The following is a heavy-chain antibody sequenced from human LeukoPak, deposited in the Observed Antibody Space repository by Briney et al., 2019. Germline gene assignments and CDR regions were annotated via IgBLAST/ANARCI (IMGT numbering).Heavy chain of an antibody. CDR2: ISYDGSNK. J-gene: IGHJ4*02. V-gene: IGHV3-30-3*01. CDR1: GFTFSSCA. Sequence: PGGSLRLSCAASGFTFSSCAMHWVRQAPGKGLEWVAVISYDGSNKYYADSVKGRFTISRDNSKNTLYLQMNSLRAEDTAVYYCARDIVVVTAIPSANDYWGQGTLVTVSS. CDR3: ARDIVVVTAIPSANDY. D-gene: IGHD2-21*02.